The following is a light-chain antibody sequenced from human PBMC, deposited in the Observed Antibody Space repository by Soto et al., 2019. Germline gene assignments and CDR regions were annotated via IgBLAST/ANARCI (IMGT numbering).Light chain of an antibody. Sequence: QSALTQPASVSGSPGQSITISCTGSSSDVGGYDFVSWYQHHPGKAPRLMIFDVSNRPSAASNRFSGSKSGNTASLTISGLQAEDEGDYYCASYTSRSTLVFGTGTKLTVL. J-gene: IGLJ1*01. CDR3: ASYTSRSTLV. CDR2: DVS. CDR1: SSDVGGYDF. V-gene: IGLV2-14*03.